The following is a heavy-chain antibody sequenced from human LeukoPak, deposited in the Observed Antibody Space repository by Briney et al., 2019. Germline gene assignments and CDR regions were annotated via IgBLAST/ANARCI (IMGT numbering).Heavy chain of an antibody. CDR2: ITSSSIYI. D-gene: IGHD3-22*01. CDR1: GFTFSRYT. V-gene: IGHV3-21*01. J-gene: IGHJ4*02. Sequence: GGSLRLSCAASGFTFSRYTMNWVRQAPGKGLEWVSSITSSSIYIYYADSVKGRFTISRDNAKNSLYLQMNSLRAEDTAVYYCATSRYDSSGYYGIIGYWGQGTLVTVSS. CDR3: ATSRYDSSGYYGIIGY.